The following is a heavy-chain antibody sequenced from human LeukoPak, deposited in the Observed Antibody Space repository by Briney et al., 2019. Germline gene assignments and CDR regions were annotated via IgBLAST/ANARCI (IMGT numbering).Heavy chain of an antibody. D-gene: IGHD2-15*01. Sequence: SETLSLTCAVYGGSFSGYYWSWIRQPPGKGLEWIGEINHSGSTNYNPSLKSRVTISVDTSKNQFSLKLSSVTAADTAVYYCARPRRGGDYWGQGTLVTVSS. CDR2: INHSGST. V-gene: IGHV4-34*01. CDR3: ARPRRGGDY. CDR1: GGSFSGYY. J-gene: IGHJ4*02.